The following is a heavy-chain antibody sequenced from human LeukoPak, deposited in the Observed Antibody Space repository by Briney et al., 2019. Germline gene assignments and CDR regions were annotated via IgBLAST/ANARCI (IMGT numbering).Heavy chain of an antibody. CDR1: GYTFTGYY. D-gene: IGHD4-17*01. J-gene: IGHJ5*02. CDR2: INPNSGGT. CDR3: ASFYGDYNNWFDP. V-gene: IGHV1-2*02. Sequence: ASVKVSCKASGYTFTGYYMHWVRQAPGQGLEWMGWINPNSGGTDYAQKFRGRVTMTRDTSISTAYMELSRLRSDDTAVYYCASFYGDYNNWFDPWGQGTLVTVSS.